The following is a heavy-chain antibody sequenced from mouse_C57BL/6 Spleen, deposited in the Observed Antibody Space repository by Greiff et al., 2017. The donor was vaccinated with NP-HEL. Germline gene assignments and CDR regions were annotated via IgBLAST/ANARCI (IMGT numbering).Heavy chain of an antibody. V-gene: IGHV5-17*01. CDR3: ARRGLPHAMDY. D-gene: IGHD2-2*01. CDR1: GFTFSDYG. J-gene: IGHJ4*01. CDR2: ISSGSSTI. Sequence: EVQLVESGGGLVKPGGSLKLSCAASGFTFSDYGMHWVRQAPEKGLEWVAYISSGSSTIYYADTVKGRFTISRDNAKNTLFLQMTSLRSDDTAMYYCARRGLPHAMDYWGQGTSVTVSS.